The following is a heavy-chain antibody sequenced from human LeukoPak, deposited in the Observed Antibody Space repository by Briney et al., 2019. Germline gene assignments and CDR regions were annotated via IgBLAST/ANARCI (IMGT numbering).Heavy chain of an antibody. D-gene: IGHD1-26*01. J-gene: IGHJ6*02. CDR2: IYYSGST. CDR1: GGSISSYY. CDR3: ARGRSNYYGMDV. Sequence: SETLSLTCTVSGGSISSYYWSWIRQPPGKGLEWIGYIYYSGSTNYNPSLKSRVTISVDTSKNQSSLKLSSVTAADTAVYYCARGRSNYYGMDVWGQGTTVTVSS. V-gene: IGHV4-59*01.